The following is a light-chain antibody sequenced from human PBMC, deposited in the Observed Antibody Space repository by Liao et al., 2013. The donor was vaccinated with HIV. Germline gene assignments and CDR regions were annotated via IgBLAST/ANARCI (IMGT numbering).Light chain of an antibody. Sequence: SYVLTQPPSVSVAPGKTARITCGGNNIESKSVHWYQQKPGQAPVLVILYDSDRPSGIPERFSGSNSGNTATLTISGTQAMDEADYYCQAWDSSTVIFGGGTKLTVL. J-gene: IGLJ2*01. CDR2: YDS. V-gene: IGLV3-21*01. CDR1: NIESKS. CDR3: QAWDSSTVI.